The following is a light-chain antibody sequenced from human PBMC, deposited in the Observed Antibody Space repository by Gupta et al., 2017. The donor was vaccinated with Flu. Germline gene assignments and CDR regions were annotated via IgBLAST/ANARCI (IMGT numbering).Light chain of an antibody. CDR3: QTYDTRLMGSDV. Sequence: NIGGGYNVLCCQQHPTTTAHHLMFGDDSRPSGVPARCSGCRSGASTSLAINALQSEDEAAYYCQTYDTRLMGSDVFGTGTKVTDL. CDR2: GDD. J-gene: IGLJ1*01. V-gene: IGLV1-40*01. CDR1: NIGGGYN.